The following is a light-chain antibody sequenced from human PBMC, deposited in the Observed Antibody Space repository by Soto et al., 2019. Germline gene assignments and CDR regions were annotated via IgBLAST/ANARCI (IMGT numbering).Light chain of an antibody. CDR2: AAS. J-gene: IGKJ1*01. CDR1: QSVTYRY. V-gene: IGKV3-20*01. Sequence: ETVLTQSPGTLALSPGERVTLSCRASQSVTYRYLAWYQQKPGQAPRLLIYAASTRATGIPDRFSGSGSGTDFTLTISRLEPQDFAVYYCHHFGSLPETFGQRTNVE. CDR3: HHFGSLPET.